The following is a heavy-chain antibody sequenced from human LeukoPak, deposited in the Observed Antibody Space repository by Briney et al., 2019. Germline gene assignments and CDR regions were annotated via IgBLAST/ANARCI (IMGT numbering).Heavy chain of an antibody. J-gene: IGHJ4*02. CDR3: ASRIRYCSGGSCYSGFDY. D-gene: IGHD2-15*01. CDR2: ISAYNGNT. CDR1: GYTFTSYG. Sequence: ASVKVSCKASGYTFTSYGISWVRQAPGQGLEWMGWISAYNGNTNYAQKLQGRVTITADESTSTAYMELSSLRSEDTAVYYCASRIRYCSGGSCYSGFDYWGQGTLVTVSS. V-gene: IGHV1-18*01.